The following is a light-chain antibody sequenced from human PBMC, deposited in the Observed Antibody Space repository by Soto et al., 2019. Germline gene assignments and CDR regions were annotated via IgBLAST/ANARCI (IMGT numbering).Light chain of an antibody. CDR2: GAS. Sequence: DIQVTQSPSSLSASVGDRVTIACRASQYISTYLHWYQQKPGNAPKLLIYGASTLQSGVPSRFSGSGSGTDFTLTISSVQPEDFVTYFCHQSYSTPHTFGQGPSWRSN. J-gene: IGKJ2*01. CDR1: QYISTY. V-gene: IGKV1-39*01. CDR3: HQSYSTPHT.